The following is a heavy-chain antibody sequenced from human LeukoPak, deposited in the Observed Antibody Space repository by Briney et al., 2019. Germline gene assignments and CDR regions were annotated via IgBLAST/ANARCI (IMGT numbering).Heavy chain of an antibody. CDR3: ARDQVCSSTSCYGLVGALDY. Sequence: GGSLRLSCAASGFTFSSYAMHWVRQAPGKGLEWVAVISYDGSNKYYADSVKGRFTISRDNSKNTLYLQMNSLRAEDTAVYYCARDQVCSSTSCYGLVGALDYWGQGTLVTVSS. V-gene: IGHV3-30-3*01. CDR1: GFTFSSYA. CDR2: ISYDGSNK. J-gene: IGHJ4*02. D-gene: IGHD2-2*01.